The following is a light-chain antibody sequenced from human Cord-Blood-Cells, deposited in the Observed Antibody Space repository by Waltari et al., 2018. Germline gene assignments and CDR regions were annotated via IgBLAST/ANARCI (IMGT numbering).Light chain of an antibody. V-gene: IGKV1-5*03. CDR1: QSLSSW. Sequence: DIQMTQSPSPLSASVGDRVTITCRASQSLSSWLAWYQQKPGKAPKLLIYKASSLESGVPSRFSGSGSGTEFTLTISSLQPDDFATYYCQQYNSYSPETFGQGTKVEIK. CDR2: KAS. CDR3: QQYNSYSPET. J-gene: IGKJ1*01.